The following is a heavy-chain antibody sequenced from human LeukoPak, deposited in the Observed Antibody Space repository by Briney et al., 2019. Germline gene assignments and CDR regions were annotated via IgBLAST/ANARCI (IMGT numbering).Heavy chain of an antibody. CDR3: ARDLSIAAAWED. V-gene: IGHV3-20*04. D-gene: IGHD6-13*01. J-gene: IGHJ4*02. Sequence: QAGGSLRLSCAASGFTFSNYYMSWIRQAPGKGLEWVSGINWNGGSTGYADSVKGRFTISRDNAKNSLYLQMNSLRAEDTALYYCARDLSIAAAWEDWGQGTLVTVSS. CDR1: GFTFSNYY. CDR2: INWNGGST.